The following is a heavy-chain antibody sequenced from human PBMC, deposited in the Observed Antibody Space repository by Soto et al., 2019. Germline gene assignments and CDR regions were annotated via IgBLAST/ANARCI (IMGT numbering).Heavy chain of an antibody. V-gene: IGHV4-59*01. Sequence: SETLSLTCTVSGGSMSEYFWSWIRQSPGKGLEWIGYIYYLGSTDYNPSLKSRVTISVDASKRQFSLRLTSVTAADTAVYYCARDGYDGSGSPYPAYWGPGTQVTVSS. D-gene: IGHD3-10*01. J-gene: IGHJ4*02. CDR2: IYYLGST. CDR3: ARDGYDGSGSPYPAY. CDR1: GGSMSEYF.